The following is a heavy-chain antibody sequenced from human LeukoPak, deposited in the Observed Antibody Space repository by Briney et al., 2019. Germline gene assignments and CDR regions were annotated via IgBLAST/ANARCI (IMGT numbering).Heavy chain of an antibody. CDR2: ISRSGSTK. D-gene: IGHD2-15*01. CDR1: AFTFSDYN. CDR3: ARVLRYCSGGNCYSGGLGYMDV. J-gene: IGHJ6*03. V-gene: IGHV3-11*01. Sequence: GGSLRLACAASAFTFSDYNMVWIRQAPEKGLEWVSSISRSGSTKYYADSVKGRFTISRDNAKNSLFLQMNSLRAEDTAVYYCARVLRYCSGGNCYSGGLGYMDVWGKGTTVTISS.